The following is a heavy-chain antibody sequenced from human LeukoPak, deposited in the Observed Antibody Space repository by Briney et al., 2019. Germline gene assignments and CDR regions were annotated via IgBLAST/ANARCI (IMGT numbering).Heavy chain of an antibody. V-gene: IGHV3-23*01. CDR1: GFTFSSYS. Sequence: GGSLRLSCAASGFTFSSYSMNWVRQAPGKGLEWVSAISGSGGSTYYADSVKGRFTISRDNSKNTLYLQMNSLRAEDTAVYYCAKGSGWEMSYYYYYMDVWGKGTTVTISS. J-gene: IGHJ6*03. D-gene: IGHD1-26*01. CDR2: ISGSGGST. CDR3: AKGSGWEMSYYYYYMDV.